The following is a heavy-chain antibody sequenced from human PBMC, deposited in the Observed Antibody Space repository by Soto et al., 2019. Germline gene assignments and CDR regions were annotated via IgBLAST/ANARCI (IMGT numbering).Heavy chain of an antibody. D-gene: IGHD2-8*02. Sequence: QVPLVESGGGVVQPGRSLRLSCAVSGFTVSTYGMHWVRQAPGKGLEWVAVISRDGGTKYYADSVKGRVTISRDNSRNTLFLEMNSLRGDDMAVYYCTGEVASGYWGQGTLVTVSS. CDR3: TGEVASGY. J-gene: IGHJ4*02. CDR2: ISRDGGTK. V-gene: IGHV3-30*03. CDR1: GFTVSTYG.